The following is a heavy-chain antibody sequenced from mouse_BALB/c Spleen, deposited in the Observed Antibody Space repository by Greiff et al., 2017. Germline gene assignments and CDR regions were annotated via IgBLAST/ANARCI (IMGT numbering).Heavy chain of an antibody. Sequence: EVQLVESGPSLVKPSQTLSLTCSVTGDSITSGYWNWIRKFPGNKLEYMGYISYSGSTYYNPSLKSRISITRDTSKNQYYLQLNSVTTEDTATYYCARQRDDYDGGAMDYWGQGTSVTVSS. CDR1: GDSITSGY. V-gene: IGHV3-8*02. CDR3: ARQRDDYDGGAMDY. CDR2: ISYSGST. J-gene: IGHJ4*01. D-gene: IGHD2-4*01.